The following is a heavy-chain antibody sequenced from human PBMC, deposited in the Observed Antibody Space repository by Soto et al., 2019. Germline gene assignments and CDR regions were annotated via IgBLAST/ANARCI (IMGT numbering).Heavy chain of an antibody. V-gene: IGHV4-59*01. CDR2: VYYTGST. CDR1: GGSICGLG. Sequence: SETLSLTCSVSGGSICGLGWVRMRDVPGKRVEWLGEVYYTGSTIYSPSLRSRVSISVDTSKNEFSLGLSSVTAADTAVYFCARSVAVPGAHIDYWGQGTQVTVSS. CDR3: ARSVAVPGAHIDY. D-gene: IGHD6-19*01. J-gene: IGHJ4*02.